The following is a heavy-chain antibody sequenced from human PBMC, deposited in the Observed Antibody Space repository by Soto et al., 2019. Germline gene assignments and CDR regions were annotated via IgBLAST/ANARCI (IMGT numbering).Heavy chain of an antibody. D-gene: IGHD7-27*01. CDR1: GGSFSGYY. J-gene: IGHJ4*02. CDR2: INHSGST. CDR3: ARGWGRIFDY. V-gene: IGHV4-34*01. Sequence: QVQLQQWGAGLLKPSETMSLTCAVYGGSFSGYYWNWIRQPPGKGLEWIGEINHSGSTTYNPSLKSLVTISVDTSQTQFSLKLSSVSAADTAVYYCARGWGRIFDYWCQGNLVTVSS.